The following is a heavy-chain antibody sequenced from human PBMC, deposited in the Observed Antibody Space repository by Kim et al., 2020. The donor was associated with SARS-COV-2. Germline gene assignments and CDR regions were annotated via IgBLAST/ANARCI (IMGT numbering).Heavy chain of an antibody. CDR1: GGSLSSSSYY. Sequence: SETLSLTCTVSGGSLSSSSYYWGWIRQPPGKGLEWIGTAYYIGNTYYNPSLKSRVPISINTSKNQFSLKLGSVTAADTAVYYCARQQRDSSGWYVAFYYYYMDVGGKGPTVTVSS. CDR2: AYYIGNT. CDR3: ARQQRDSSGWYVAFYYYYMDV. J-gene: IGHJ6*03. V-gene: IGHV4-39*01. D-gene: IGHD6-19*01.